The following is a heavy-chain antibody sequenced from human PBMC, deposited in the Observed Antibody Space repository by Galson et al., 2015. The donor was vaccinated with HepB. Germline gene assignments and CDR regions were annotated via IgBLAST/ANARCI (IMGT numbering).Heavy chain of an antibody. CDR2: ISSSSSGI. V-gene: IGHV3-48*02. J-gene: IGHJ5*02. CDR3: VRDVSGTGVPGP. CDR1: GFTFNTYG. Sequence: SLRLSCAASGFTFNTYGMNWVRQAPGKGLEWLSYISSSSSGIYYADSVKGRFTISRDNAKNSLYLQMNSLRDEDTAVYYCVRDVSGTGVPGPWGQGTLVTVSS. D-gene: IGHD2-8*02.